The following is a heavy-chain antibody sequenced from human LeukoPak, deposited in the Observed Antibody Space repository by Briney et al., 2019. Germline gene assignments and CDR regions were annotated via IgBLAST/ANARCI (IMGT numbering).Heavy chain of an antibody. CDR3: ARPDYDTSGYSK. CDR2: MNPNSGYT. Sequence: ASVKVSCKASGYTFTSYDTNWVRQATGQGLEWMGWMNPNSGYTGYAQKFQDRVTMTMNTSINTAYMELSSLRSDDTAVYFCARPDYDTSGYSKWGQGTLVTVSS. D-gene: IGHD3-22*01. CDR1: GYTFTSYD. V-gene: IGHV1-8*02. J-gene: IGHJ4*02.